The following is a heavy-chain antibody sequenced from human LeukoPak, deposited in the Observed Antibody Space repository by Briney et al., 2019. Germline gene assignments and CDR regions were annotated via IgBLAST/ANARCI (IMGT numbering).Heavy chain of an antibody. D-gene: IGHD4-17*01. CDR1: GGTFSSYA. V-gene: IGHV1-8*02. CDR3: ARVGAYGDGAP. J-gene: IGHJ5*02. CDR2: MNPNSGNT. Sequence: GASVKVSCKASGGTFSSYAINWVRQATGQGLEWMGWMNPNSGNTGYAQKFQGRVTMTRNTSISTAYMELSSLRSEDTAVYYCARVGAYGDGAPWGQGTLVTVSS.